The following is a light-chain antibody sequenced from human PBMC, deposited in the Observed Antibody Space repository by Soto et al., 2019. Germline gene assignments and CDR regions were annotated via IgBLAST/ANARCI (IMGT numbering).Light chain of an antibody. J-gene: IGKJ5*01. CDR3: PQYGTSETI. CDR1: QSVCNSF. Sequence: EFVLTQSPGTLSLSPGGRATLSFGAIQSVCNSFVAWSQQKPGQTPRLLIYDTSKRATGIPDRFSGSVSGKDLTLSISRVDPDDFAVFYCPQYGTSETIFGQGTRLEIK. V-gene: IGKV3-20*01. CDR2: DTS.